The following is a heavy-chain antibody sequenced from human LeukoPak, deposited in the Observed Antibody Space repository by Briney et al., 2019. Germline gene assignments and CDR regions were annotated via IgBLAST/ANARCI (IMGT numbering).Heavy chain of an antibody. D-gene: IGHD3-16*02. J-gene: IGHJ4*02. Sequence: SETLSLTCTVSGGSISSSNWWSWVRQPPGKGLEWIGEIYHSGSTNYNPSLKSRVTISVDKSKNQFSLKLSSVTAADTAVYYCARAENMITFGGVIVRDTYYFDYWGQGTLVTVSS. CDR3: ARAENMITFGGVIVRDTYYFDY. CDR1: GGSISSSNW. V-gene: IGHV4-4*02. CDR2: IYHSGST.